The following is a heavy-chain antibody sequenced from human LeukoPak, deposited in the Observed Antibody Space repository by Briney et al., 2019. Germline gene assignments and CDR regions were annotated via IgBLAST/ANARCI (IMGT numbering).Heavy chain of an antibody. V-gene: IGHV1-69*04. J-gene: IGHJ3*02. D-gene: IGHD4-17*01. Sequence: ASVKVSCKASGGTFSSYAISWVRQAPGQGLEWMGRIIPILGIANYAQKFQGRVTITADKSTSTAYMELSSPRSEDTAVYYCARAPGVRDAFDIWGQGTMVTVSS. CDR2: IIPILGIA. CDR3: ARAPGVRDAFDI. CDR1: GGTFSSYA.